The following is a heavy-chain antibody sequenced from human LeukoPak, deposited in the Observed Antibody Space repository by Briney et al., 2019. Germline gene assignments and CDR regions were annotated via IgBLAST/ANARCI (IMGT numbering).Heavy chain of an antibody. V-gene: IGHV3-7*01. CDR1: RFTFSNYW. CDR3: AKRGNPGTIDY. D-gene: IGHD1/OR15-1a*01. Sequence: GGSLRLSCAASRFTFSNYWMNWFRQAPGKGLEWVANINQDGSEKNYVDSVKGRFTISRDNAENSLYLQMNSLGAEDTAVYYCAKRGNPGTIDYWGQGTLVTVSS. CDR2: INQDGSEK. J-gene: IGHJ4*02.